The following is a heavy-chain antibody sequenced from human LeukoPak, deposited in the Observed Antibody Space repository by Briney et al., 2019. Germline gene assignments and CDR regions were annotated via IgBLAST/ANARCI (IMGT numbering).Heavy chain of an antibody. CDR3: ARDSIVFRS. CDR1: GIVFSDHY. D-gene: IGHD1-26*01. CDR2: ISTGGTYT. Sequence: GGSLRLSCATSGIVFSDHYMNWVRQAPGQGLEWVSSISTGGTYTQYADSVRGQFTIPRDNLNTSVYLQMDSVRVDDTAVYFCARDSIVFRSWGQGTLVTVSS. J-gene: IGHJ4*02. V-gene: IGHV3-11*06.